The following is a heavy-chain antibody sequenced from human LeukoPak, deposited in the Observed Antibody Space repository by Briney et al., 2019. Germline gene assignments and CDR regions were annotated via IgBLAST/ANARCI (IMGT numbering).Heavy chain of an antibody. CDR2: ISSRSSYI. V-gene: IGHV3-21*01. CDR1: GFAFRSYS. D-gene: IGHD3-22*01. CDR3: TRDRDDDSSGSIDDAFDT. J-gene: IGHJ3*02. Sequence: PGGSLRLSCATSGFAFRSYSMNWVRQAPGEGLEWVSSISSRSSYIYYADSVKGRFTISRDSSKNSLYLQMNSLRAEDTAVYYCTRDRDDDSSGSIDDAFDTWGQGTMVTVSS.